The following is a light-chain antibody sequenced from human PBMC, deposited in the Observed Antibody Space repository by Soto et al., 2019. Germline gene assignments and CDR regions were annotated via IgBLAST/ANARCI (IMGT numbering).Light chain of an antibody. CDR3: QHFYSLPPYT. CDR1: QDIGHY. V-gene: IGKV1-33*01. J-gene: IGKJ2*01. Sequence: DIQMTQSPSSLSASVGDRVTITCQASQDIGHYLNWYQQKPGKGPKLLIYDASNLETGVPSRFSGSGSGTDFTFTISSLQPEDIATYYCQHFYSLPPYTFGQGTKLEIK. CDR2: DAS.